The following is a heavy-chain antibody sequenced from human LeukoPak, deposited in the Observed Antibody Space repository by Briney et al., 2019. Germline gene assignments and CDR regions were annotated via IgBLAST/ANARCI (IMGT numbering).Heavy chain of an antibody. CDR2: ISGSGGST. Sequence: GGSLRLSCAASGFTFSSYAMSWVRQAPGKGLEWVSAISGSGGSTYYADSVKGRFTISRDNSKNTLYLQMNSLRAEDTAIYYCAKDREAVDATIDYWGQGTLVTVSS. D-gene: IGHD6-19*01. CDR1: GFTFSSYA. CDR3: AKDREAVDATIDY. V-gene: IGHV3-23*01. J-gene: IGHJ4*02.